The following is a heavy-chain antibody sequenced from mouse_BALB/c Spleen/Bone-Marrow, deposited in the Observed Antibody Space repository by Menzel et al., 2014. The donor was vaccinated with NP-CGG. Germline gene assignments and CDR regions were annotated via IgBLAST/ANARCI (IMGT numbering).Heavy chain of an antibody. CDR3: ARDRRYDLAWFAY. CDR2: IRNKANGYTT. Sequence: EVKLMESGGGLVQPGGSLRLSCATSGFTFTDYYMSWVRQPPGEALEWLGFIRNKANGYTTEYSASVKGRFTISRDNSQSILYLQMNTLRAEDSATYYCARDRRYDLAWFAYWGQGTLVTVSA. J-gene: IGHJ3*01. D-gene: IGHD2-14*01. V-gene: IGHV7-3*02. CDR1: GFTFTDYY.